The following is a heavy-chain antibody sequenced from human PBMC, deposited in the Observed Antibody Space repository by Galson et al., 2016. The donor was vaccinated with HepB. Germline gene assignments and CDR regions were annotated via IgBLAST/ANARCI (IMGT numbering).Heavy chain of an antibody. V-gene: IGHV3-53*01. D-gene: IGHD3-10*01. CDR3: TRRRGNTNFDY. J-gene: IGHJ4*02. CDR1: EFTVSDNY. CDR2: ISGDGVT. Sequence: SLRLSCAASEFTVSDNYMSWVRQAPGKGPEWVSLISGDGVTYYADSVKGRFTISRDHSDNSLYLQMNSLRAEDTAVYYCTRRRGNTNFDYWGQGTLVTVSS.